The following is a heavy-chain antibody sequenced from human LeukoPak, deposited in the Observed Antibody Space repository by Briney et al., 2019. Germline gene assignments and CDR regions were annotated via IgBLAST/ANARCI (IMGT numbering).Heavy chain of an antibody. D-gene: IGHD3-22*01. CDR2: INPSGGGT. CDR1: GYTFTSYY. J-gene: IGHJ3*02. CDR3: ARDWGYYYDSSGYYPDDAFDI. Sequence: ASVKVSCKASGYTFTSYYMHWVRQAPGQGLEWMGIINPSGGGTSYAQKFQGRVTMTRDTSTSTVYMELSSLRSEDTAVYYCARDWGYYYDSSGYYPDDAFDIWGQGTMVTVSS. V-gene: IGHV1-46*01.